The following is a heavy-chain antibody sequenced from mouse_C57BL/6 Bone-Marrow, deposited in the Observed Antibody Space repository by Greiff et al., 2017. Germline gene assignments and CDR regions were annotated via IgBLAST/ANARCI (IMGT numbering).Heavy chain of an antibody. Sequence: VQLQQSGPGLVQPSQSLSITCTVSGFSLTSYGVHWVRPSPGKGLEWLGVIGRGGSTDYTAAFMSRLSITKDNSKSQVFFKMNSLQADDTAIYYCAKRRDYGTLYAMDYWGQGTSVTVSS. J-gene: IGHJ4*01. D-gene: IGHD1-1*01. CDR3: AKRRDYGTLYAMDY. CDR2: IGRGGST. CDR1: GFSLTSYG. V-gene: IGHV2-5*01.